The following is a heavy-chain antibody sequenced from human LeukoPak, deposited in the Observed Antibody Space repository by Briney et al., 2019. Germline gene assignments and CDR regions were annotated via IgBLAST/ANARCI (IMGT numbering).Heavy chain of an antibody. CDR2: IDDSGKT. CDR3: ARDQGGYVSSAFDF. CDR1: GASISGGGYY. V-gene: IGHV4-31*03. D-gene: IGHD3-22*01. Sequence: SQTLSLTCTVSGASISGGGYYWSWIRQHPGKGLEWIGFIDDSGKTYCIPSLRSRVSMSVDTSKKQFSLRLNSVTAADTAVYYCARDQGGYVSSAFDFWGQGILVIISS. J-gene: IGHJ4*02.